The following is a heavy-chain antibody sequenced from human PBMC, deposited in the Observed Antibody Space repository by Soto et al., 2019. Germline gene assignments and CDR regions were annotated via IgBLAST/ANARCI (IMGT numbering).Heavy chain of an antibody. Sequence: PGGSLRLSCAASGFTVSSNYISWVRQAPGKGLEWVSVIYSGGSTYYADSVKGRFTISRDNSKNTLYLQMNSLRAEDTAVYYCARSRDYDFWSGYYSAPYYYMDVWGKGTTVTVSS. CDR1: GFTVSSNY. V-gene: IGHV3-66*01. D-gene: IGHD3-3*01. CDR3: ARSRDYDFWSGYYSAPYYYMDV. J-gene: IGHJ6*03. CDR2: IYSGGST.